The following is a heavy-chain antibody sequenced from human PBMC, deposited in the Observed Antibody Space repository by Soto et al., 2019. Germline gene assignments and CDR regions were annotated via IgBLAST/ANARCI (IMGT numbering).Heavy chain of an antibody. Sequence: SETLSLTCTVSGASVGTGYWSWIRQPPGKGLEWIGFMYYSGSFNYNPSLRSRVTISVDTSKNQFSLKVTSVTADDTAVYFCAQSYYDTTGFAVDPWGQGTLVTVSS. CDR3: AQSYYDTTGFAVDP. D-gene: IGHD3-16*01. CDR2: MYYSGSF. J-gene: IGHJ5*02. V-gene: IGHV4-59*02. CDR1: GASVGTGY.